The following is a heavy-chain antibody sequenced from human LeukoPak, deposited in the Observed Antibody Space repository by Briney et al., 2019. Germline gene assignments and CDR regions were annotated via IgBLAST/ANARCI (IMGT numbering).Heavy chain of an antibody. CDR3: ASSGAVAGSFDY. CDR2: INHSGST. J-gene: IGHJ4*02. D-gene: IGHD6-19*01. Sequence: KPSETLSLTCAVYGGSFSGYYWSWIRQPPGKGLEWIGEINHSGSTNYNPSLKSRVTISVDTSKNQFSLKLSSVTAAGTAVYYCASSGAVAGSFDYWGQGTLVTVSS. V-gene: IGHV4-34*01. CDR1: GGSFSGYY.